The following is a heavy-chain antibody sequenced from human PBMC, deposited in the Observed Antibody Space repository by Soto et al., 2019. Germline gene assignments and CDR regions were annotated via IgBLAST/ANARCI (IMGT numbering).Heavy chain of an antibody. CDR1: GYTFTSYD. CDR3: ARAPYYDILTGYYTDC. J-gene: IGHJ4*02. CDR2: MNPNSGNT. Sequence: ASVKVSCKASGYTFTSYDINWVRQATGQGLEWMGWMNPNSGNTGYAQKFQGRVTMTRNTSISTAYMELSSLRSEDTAVYYCARAPYYDILTGYYTDCWGQGTLVTVSS. V-gene: IGHV1-8*01. D-gene: IGHD3-9*01.